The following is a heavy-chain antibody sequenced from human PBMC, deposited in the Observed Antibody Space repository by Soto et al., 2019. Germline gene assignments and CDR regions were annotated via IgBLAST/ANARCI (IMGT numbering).Heavy chain of an antibody. Sequence: GGSLRLSCAASGFTFSDYYMSWIRQAPGKGLEWVSYISSSSSYTNYADSVKGRFTISRDNAKNSLYLQMNSLRAEDTAVYYCARGDDTAMAMDYWGQGTLVTVAS. CDR1: GFTFSDYY. J-gene: IGHJ4*02. V-gene: IGHV3-11*06. CDR2: ISSSSSYT. CDR3: ARGDDTAMAMDY. D-gene: IGHD5-18*01.